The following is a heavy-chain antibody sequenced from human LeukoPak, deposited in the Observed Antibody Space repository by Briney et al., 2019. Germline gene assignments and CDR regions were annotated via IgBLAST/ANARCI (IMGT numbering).Heavy chain of an antibody. CDR3: ARDGSWYCSSTSCLQVDV. D-gene: IGHD2-2*01. CDR2: IQSGGSR. Sequence: GGSLRLSCAASGFTVSTYNMNWVRQGPGKGLEWVSVIQSGGSRHYADSVKGRFTISRDNAKNSLYLQMNSLRAEDTAVYYCARDGSWYCSSTSCLQVDVWGKGTTVTVSS. V-gene: IGHV3-66*01. CDR1: GFTVSTYN. J-gene: IGHJ6*04.